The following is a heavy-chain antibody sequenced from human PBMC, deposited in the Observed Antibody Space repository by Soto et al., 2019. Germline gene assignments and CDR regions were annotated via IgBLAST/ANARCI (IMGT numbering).Heavy chain of an antibody. V-gene: IGHV1-69*12. CDR2: IIPIFGTI. Sequence: QVQLVQSGTEVKKPGSSVKVSCKASGGTFDSNAISWVRLAPGQGLEWMGGIIPIFGTINNAQKFQDRVTVHADGSANIVYMELSSLRSEETAIYYCAREGLTFGPGAVGGAFDIWGQGTLVTVSS. CDR1: GGTFDSNA. D-gene: IGHD2-2*01. CDR3: AREGLTFGPGAVGGAFDI. J-gene: IGHJ3*02.